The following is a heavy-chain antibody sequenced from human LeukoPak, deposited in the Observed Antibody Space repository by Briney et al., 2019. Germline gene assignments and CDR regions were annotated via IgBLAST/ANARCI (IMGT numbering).Heavy chain of an antibody. CDR1: GGTFSSYA. Sequence: GASVKVSCKASGGTFSSYAISWVRQAPGQGLEWMGRIIPILGIANYAQKFQGRVTITADKSTSTAYMELSSLRSEDTAVYYCARALVGATDYFDYWGQGTLVTVSS. CDR3: ARALVGATDYFDY. D-gene: IGHD1-26*01. CDR2: IIPILGIA. V-gene: IGHV1-69*04. J-gene: IGHJ4*02.